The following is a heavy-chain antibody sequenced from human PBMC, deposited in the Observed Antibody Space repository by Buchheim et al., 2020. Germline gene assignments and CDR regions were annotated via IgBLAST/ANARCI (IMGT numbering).Heavy chain of an antibody. CDR3: ARAAAVSTYYFDY. J-gene: IGHJ4*02. CDR2: INHSGST. V-gene: IGHV4-34*01. D-gene: IGHD6-13*01. CDR1: GRSFSGYY. Sequence: QVQLQQWGAGLLKPSETLSLTCAVYGRSFSGYYWSWIRQPPGKGLEWIGEINHSGSTNYNPSLKSRVTISVDTSKNQFSLKLSSVTAADTAVYYCARAAAVSTYYFDYWGQGTL.